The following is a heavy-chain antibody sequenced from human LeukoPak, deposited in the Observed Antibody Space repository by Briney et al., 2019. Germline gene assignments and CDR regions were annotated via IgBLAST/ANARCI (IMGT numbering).Heavy chain of an antibody. D-gene: IGHD6-13*01. Sequence: SETLSLTCTVSGGSISGYYWSWIRQPPGKGLEWIGYIHYSGSTNYNPSLKSRVTISVDTSKNQFSLKLSSVAAADTAVYYCARGAAGTRDYWGQGTLVTVS. CDR1: GGSISGYY. CDR3: ARGAAGTRDY. V-gene: IGHV4-59*01. CDR2: IHYSGST. J-gene: IGHJ4*02.